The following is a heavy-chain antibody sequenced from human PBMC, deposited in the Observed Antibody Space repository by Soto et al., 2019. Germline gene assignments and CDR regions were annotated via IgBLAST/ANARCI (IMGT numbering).Heavy chain of an antibody. J-gene: IGHJ4*02. CDR1: GGSISSSSYY. Sequence: QLQLQEAGPGLVKPSETLSLTCTVSGGSISSSSYYWGWIRQPPGKGLEWIGSIYYSGSTYYNPSLKRPDTKPEDTSKIHSSLKLSSEIATDAAVYYCERHTPAIYISAHWGQGTLVTVTS. CDR3: ERHTPAIYISAH. CDR2: IYYSGST. D-gene: IGHD2-15*01. V-gene: IGHV4-39*01.